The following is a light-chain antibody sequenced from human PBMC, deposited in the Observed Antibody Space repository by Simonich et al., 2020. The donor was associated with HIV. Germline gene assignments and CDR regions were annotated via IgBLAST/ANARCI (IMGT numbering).Light chain of an antibody. Sequence: DIVMTQSPDSLAVSLGERATINCKSSQSVLYSSNNNNYLAWDPQKPGQPPKLLIYWASTRESGVPERFSGSGSGTDFTLTISCLQAEDVAVYFCQQYYTTPYTFGQGTKLEIK. CDR3: QQYYTTPYT. CDR1: QSVLYSSNNNNY. J-gene: IGKJ2*01. CDR2: WAS. V-gene: IGKV4-1*01.